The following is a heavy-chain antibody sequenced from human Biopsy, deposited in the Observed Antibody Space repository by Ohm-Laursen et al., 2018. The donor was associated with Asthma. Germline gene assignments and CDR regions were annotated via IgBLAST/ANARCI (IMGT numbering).Heavy chain of an antibody. D-gene: IGHD4-17*01. CDR3: ARTTYGDDGFDP. CDR1: GDSFTYPGYY. V-gene: IGHV4-31*03. Sequence: TLSLTCFVSGDSFTYPGYYWSWIRQHPGKGLEWIGYIYNSGSTDYNPSLMSRVTIWIDLSKNQFSLRLTSVTSADTAVYYCARTTYGDDGFDPWGQGTLVTVSS. CDR2: IYNSGST. J-gene: IGHJ5*02.